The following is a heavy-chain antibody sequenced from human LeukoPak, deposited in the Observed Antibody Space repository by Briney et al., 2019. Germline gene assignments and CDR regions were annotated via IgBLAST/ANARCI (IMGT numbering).Heavy chain of an antibody. D-gene: IGHD6-19*01. CDR2: IIPIFGTA. CDR1: GGTFSSYA. Sequence: SVKVSCKASGGTFSSYAISWVRQAPGQGLEWMGGIIPIFGTANYAQKFQGRVTITADESTSTAYMELSSLRSEDTAVYYCARDAQIAVAGNDAFDIWGQGTMVTVSS. CDR3: ARDAQIAVAGNDAFDI. V-gene: IGHV1-69*13. J-gene: IGHJ3*02.